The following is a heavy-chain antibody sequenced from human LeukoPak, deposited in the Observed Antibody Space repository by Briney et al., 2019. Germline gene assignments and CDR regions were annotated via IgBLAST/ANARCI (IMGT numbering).Heavy chain of an antibody. D-gene: IGHD6-13*01. J-gene: IGHJ6*02. CDR1: GFTFGDYA. V-gene: IGHV3-49*03. CDR2: IRSKAYGGTT. CDR3: TRDLGSFNYYYGMDV. Sequence: GGSLRLSCTASGFTFGDYAMSWFRQAPGKGLEWVGFIRSKAYGGTTEYAASVKGRFTISRDDSKSIAYLQMNSLKTEDTAVYYCTRDLGSFNYYYGMDVWGQGTTVTVSS.